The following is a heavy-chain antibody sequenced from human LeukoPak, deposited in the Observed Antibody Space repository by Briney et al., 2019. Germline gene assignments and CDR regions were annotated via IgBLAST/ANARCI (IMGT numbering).Heavy chain of an antibody. CDR1: GFTFSSYP. D-gene: IGHD4-17*01. J-gene: IGHJ4*02. CDR3: AKAAGDYVFDY. CDR2: IRGSGGST. Sequence: PGGSLRLSCAASGFTFSSYPMSWVRQAPGKGLELVSSIRGSGGSTYYANSVKGRFTISRDNSKNTPYLQMNSLRAEDTAVYYCAKAAGDYVFDYWGQGTLVTVSS. V-gene: IGHV3-23*01.